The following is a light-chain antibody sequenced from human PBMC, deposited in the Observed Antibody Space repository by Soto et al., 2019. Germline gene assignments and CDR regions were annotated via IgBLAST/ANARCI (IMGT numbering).Light chain of an antibody. V-gene: IGLV2-14*03. Sequence: QSALTQPASVSGSPGQSITIYCTGTSSDIGGYNYVSWYQQHPGKAPKLMIYDVSNRPSGVSNRFSGSRSGNTASLTISGLQAEDEADYYCSSYTGSSTLVFGGGTKVTVL. CDR1: SSDIGGYNY. J-gene: IGLJ2*01. CDR3: SSYTGSSTLV. CDR2: DVS.